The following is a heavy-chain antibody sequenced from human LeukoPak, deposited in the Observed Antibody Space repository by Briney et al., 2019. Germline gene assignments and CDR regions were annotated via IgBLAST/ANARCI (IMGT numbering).Heavy chain of an antibody. CDR2: INPSGGST. D-gene: IGHD3-22*01. J-gene: IGHJ5*02. Sequence: ASVTVSCKSSGYTFTSYYMHWVRQAPGQGLEWMGIINPSGGSTSYAQKFQGRVTMTRDTSTSTVYMELSSLRSEDTAVYYCARTSDYYDSSGYYFNWFDPWGQGTLVTVSS. V-gene: IGHV1-46*01. CDR3: ARTSDYYDSSGYYFNWFDP. CDR1: GYTFTSYY.